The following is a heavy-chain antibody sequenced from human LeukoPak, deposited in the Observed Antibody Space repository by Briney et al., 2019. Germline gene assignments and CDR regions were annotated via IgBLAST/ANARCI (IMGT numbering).Heavy chain of an antibody. CDR2: IDPSDSYT. CDR3: ARHSLNYYDSSTAAFDI. V-gene: IGHV5-10-1*01. CDR1: GYSFTSYW. J-gene: IGHJ3*02. D-gene: IGHD3-22*01. Sequence: GESLKISCKGSGYSFTSYWISWVRQMPGKGLEWMGRIDPSDSYTNYSPSLQGHVTISADKSISTAYLQWSSLKASDTAMYYCARHSLNYYDSSTAAFDIWGQGTMVTVSS.